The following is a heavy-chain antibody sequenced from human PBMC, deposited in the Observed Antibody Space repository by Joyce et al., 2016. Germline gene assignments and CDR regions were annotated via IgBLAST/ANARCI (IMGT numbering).Heavy chain of an antibody. CDR3: ASLFPFDY. J-gene: IGHJ4*02. Sequence: QVQIQQWGAGLVKPSETLSLTCAVYGDSFRGHYWSWIRQSPGKGLGWIGDINHGGSTTYNPSLKSRVTMSVDTSKNQISLRVTSVTVADTAIYYCASLFPFDYWGQGTLVTVSS. V-gene: IGHV4-34*01. CDR2: INHGGST. CDR1: GDSFRGHY.